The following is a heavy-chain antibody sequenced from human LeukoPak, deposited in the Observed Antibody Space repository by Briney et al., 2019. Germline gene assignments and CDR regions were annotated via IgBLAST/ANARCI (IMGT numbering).Heavy chain of an antibody. CDR2: INPNTGGT. V-gene: IGHV1-2*06. J-gene: IGHJ5*02. D-gene: IGHD6-13*01. Sequence: ASVKVSCKASGYTFTGYYIHWVRQAPGQGLEWMGRINPNTGGTDYAQKFQGRVTMTRDTSITTAYMELSRLTSDDTAIYYCAEVPPSITAAGNWLGPWGQGALVTVSS. CDR1: GYTFTGYY. CDR3: AEVPPSITAAGNWLGP.